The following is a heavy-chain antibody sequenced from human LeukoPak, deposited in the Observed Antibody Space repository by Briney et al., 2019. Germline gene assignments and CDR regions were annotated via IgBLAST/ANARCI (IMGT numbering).Heavy chain of an antibody. CDR3: AAMVRGVDFDY. D-gene: IGHD3-10*01. CDR1: GGTFSSYA. J-gene: IGHJ4*02. Sequence: GSSVKVSCKASGGTFSSYAICWVPQAPGQGLEWMGRITPIFGTANYATKFQGRVTITTDESTSTPYMELSSLRSEDTPVYYCAAMVRGVDFDYWGQGTLLTVSS. V-gene: IGHV1-69*05. CDR2: ITPIFGTA.